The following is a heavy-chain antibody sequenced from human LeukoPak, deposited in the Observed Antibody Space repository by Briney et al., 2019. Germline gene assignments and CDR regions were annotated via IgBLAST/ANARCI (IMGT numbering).Heavy chain of an antibody. CDR2: IIPILNIA. D-gene: IGHD2-15*01. CDR1: GGTFSSYA. J-gene: IGHJ4*02. Sequence: SVKVSCKASGGTFSSYAISWVRLAPGQGLEWMGRIIPILNIANYAQKFQGRVTIVADESTSTAYMELSSLRSEDTAVYYCARDNPPFCNGGTCYSYWGRGTLVTVSS. V-gene: IGHV1-69*04. CDR3: ARDNPPFCNGGTCYSY.